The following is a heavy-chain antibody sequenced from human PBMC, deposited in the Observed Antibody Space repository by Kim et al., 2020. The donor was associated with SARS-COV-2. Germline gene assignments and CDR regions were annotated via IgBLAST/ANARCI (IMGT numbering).Heavy chain of an antibody. V-gene: IGHV4-59*01. Sequence: SETLSLTCTVSGGSISSYYWSWIRQPPGKGLEWIGYIYYSGSTNYNPSLKSRVTISVDTSKNQFSLKLSSVTAADTAVYYCARDKGANSFWGQGTLVTVS. J-gene: IGHJ4*02. CDR1: GGSISSYY. CDR3: ARDKGANSF. D-gene: IGHD1-26*01. CDR2: IYYSGST.